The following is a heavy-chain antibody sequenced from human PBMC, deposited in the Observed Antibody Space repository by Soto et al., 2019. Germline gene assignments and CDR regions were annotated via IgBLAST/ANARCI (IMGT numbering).Heavy chain of an antibody. V-gene: IGHV2-5*02. CDR3: AHGGPARGYFDY. CDR1: GFSLSTSGVG. J-gene: IGHJ4*02. D-gene: IGHD3-10*01. CDR2: IYLDDDK. Sequence: QITLKESGPTLVKPTQTLTLTCTFSGFSLSTSGVGVGWIRQPPGKALEWLALIYLDDDKRYSPSLKSRLTIPKDTPKNQVVLTMTHMDPVDTATYYRAHGGPARGYFDYRGQGTLVTVSS.